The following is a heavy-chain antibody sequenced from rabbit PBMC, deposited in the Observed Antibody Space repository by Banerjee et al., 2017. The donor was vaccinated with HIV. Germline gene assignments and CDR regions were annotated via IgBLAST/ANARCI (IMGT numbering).Heavy chain of an antibody. D-gene: IGHD1-1*01. CDR2: IYIGSGNT. Sequence: QEQLEESGGDLVKPEGSLTLTCTASGFSFSSSYWICWVRQAPGKGLEWIGFIYIGSGNTWYASWVNGRFTISSHNAQNTVFLQMNSLTAADTATYFCARGRSSDSGYAFNLWGQGTLVTVS. CDR1: GFSFSSSYW. J-gene: IGHJ4*01. CDR3: ARGRSSDSGYAFNL. V-gene: IGHV1S45*01.